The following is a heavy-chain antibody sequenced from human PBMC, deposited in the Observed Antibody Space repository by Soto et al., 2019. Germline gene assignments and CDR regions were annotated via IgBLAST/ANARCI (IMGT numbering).Heavy chain of an antibody. J-gene: IGHJ4*02. Sequence: GGSLRLSCAASGFTFSSYAMHWVRQAPGKGLEWVAVISYDGSNKYYADSVKGRFTISRDNSKNTLYLQMNSLRAEDTAVYYCASTYCGGDCYPSAFDYWGQGTLVTVSS. V-gene: IGHV3-30-3*01. D-gene: IGHD2-21*02. CDR2: ISYDGSNK. CDR1: GFTFSSYA. CDR3: ASTYCGGDCYPSAFDY.